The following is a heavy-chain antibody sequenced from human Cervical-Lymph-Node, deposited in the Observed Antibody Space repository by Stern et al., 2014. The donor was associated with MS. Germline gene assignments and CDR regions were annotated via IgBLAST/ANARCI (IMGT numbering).Heavy chain of an antibody. V-gene: IGHV4-59*02. CDR3: ARQRYGGDPMFDL. CDR1: GGSVYSYY. CDR2: IYYTGTT. J-gene: IGHJ5*02. D-gene: IGHD4-23*01. Sequence: QVQLQESGPGLVKPSETLSLTCTVSGGSVYSYYWDWIRLPPGQGLEWLGNIYYTGTTNYNPSLQSRVTLSLDTSKNQLSLKLTSVTAADTAVYFCARQRYGGDPMFDLWGQGTPVTVSS.